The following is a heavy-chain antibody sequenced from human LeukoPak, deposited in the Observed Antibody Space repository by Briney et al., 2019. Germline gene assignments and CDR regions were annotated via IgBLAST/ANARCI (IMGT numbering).Heavy chain of an antibody. V-gene: IGHV1-46*01. CDR1: GYTFTSYY. Sequence: ASVKVSCKASGYTFTSYYMHWVRQAPGQGLEWMGIIDPGGVSTTYAQKFQGRVTMTRDMSTSTVYMELNSLRSEDTAVYYCARDRLRWPKIDYWGQGTLVTVSS. CDR2: IDPGGVST. CDR3: ARDRLRWPKIDY. J-gene: IGHJ4*02. D-gene: IGHD4-23*01.